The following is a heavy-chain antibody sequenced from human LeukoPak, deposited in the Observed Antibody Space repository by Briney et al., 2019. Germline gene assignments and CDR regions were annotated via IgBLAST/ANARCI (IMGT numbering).Heavy chain of an antibody. CDR3: TRGYCSSTSCHHFDY. V-gene: IGHV3-48*03. CDR1: GFTFSSYE. D-gene: IGHD2-2*01. Sequence: PGGSLRLSCAASGFTFSSYEMNWVRPAPGKGLEWVSYISISGSTIYYADSVKGRFTLSRDNAKNSLYLQMNSLRDEETAGYYCTRGYCSSTSCHHFDYWGEGTVVTVSS. CDR2: ISISGSTI. J-gene: IGHJ4*02.